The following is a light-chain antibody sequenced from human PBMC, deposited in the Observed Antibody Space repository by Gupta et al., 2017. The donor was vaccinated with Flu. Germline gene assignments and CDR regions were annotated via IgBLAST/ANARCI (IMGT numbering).Light chain of an antibody. CDR3: SSDISSSTLVV. CDR1: SSDVADYKY. V-gene: IGLV2-14*01. CDR2: DVN. J-gene: IGLJ2*01. Sequence: QAALTQPASLSGSPGQSITSSCTEPSSDVADYKYVSWYQQHPGKAPKLIIYDVNIRPSGVANRFSGSKSGKTASLTISGLQAEDEADYYCSSDISSSTLVVFGGGTKVTVL.